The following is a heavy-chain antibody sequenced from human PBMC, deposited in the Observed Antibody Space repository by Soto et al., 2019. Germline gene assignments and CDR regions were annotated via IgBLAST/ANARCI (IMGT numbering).Heavy chain of an antibody. V-gene: IGHV1-46*01. CDR1: GYTFTSYY. Sequence: ASVKVSCKASGYTFTSYYMHWVRQAPGQGLEWMGIINPSGGSTSYAQKFQGRVTMTRDTSTSTVYMELSSLRSEDTAVYYCARYWYSGILTGYYNLGPGNGMDVWGQGTTVTVSS. CDR2: INPSGGST. J-gene: IGHJ6*02. D-gene: IGHD3-9*01. CDR3: ARYWYSGILTGYYNLGPGNGMDV.